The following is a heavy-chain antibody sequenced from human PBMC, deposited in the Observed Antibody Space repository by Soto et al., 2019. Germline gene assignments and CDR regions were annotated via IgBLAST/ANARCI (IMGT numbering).Heavy chain of an antibody. Sequence: SETLSLTCTVSGGSVSSGSYYWSWIRQPPGKGLEWIGYINHSGSTNYNPSLKSRVTISVDTSKNQFSLKLSSVTAADTAVYYCARGSTAALNPWGQGTLVTVSS. V-gene: IGHV4-61*01. J-gene: IGHJ5*02. D-gene: IGHD6-25*01. CDR2: INHSGST. CDR1: GGSVSSGSYY. CDR3: ARGSTAALNP.